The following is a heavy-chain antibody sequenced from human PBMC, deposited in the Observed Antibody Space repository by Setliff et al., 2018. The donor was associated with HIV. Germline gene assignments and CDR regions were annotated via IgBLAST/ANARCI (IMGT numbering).Heavy chain of an antibody. J-gene: IGHJ6*02. CDR1: GGSISSGGYC. D-gene: IGHD2-15*01. Sequence: SETLSLTCTVSGGSISSGGYCWTWIRHHPGKGLEWIGCISYRGSTHYNSSLKSRVSISVDTSKNQFSLKLSSVTAADTAVYYCARAELLLTNYYGMDVWGQGTTVTVSS. CDR3: ARAELLLTNYYGMDV. CDR2: ISYRGST. V-gene: IGHV4-31*03.